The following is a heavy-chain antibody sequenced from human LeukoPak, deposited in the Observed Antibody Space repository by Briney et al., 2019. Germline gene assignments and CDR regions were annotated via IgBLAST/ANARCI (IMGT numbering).Heavy chain of an antibody. CDR2: IYSGGST. D-gene: IGHD6-6*01. J-gene: IGHJ4*02. V-gene: IGHV3-66*01. CDR3: ARETIAARVRYEG. CDR1: GFTFNDYT. Sequence: GGSLRLSCAASGFTFNDYTMSWVRQAPGKGLEWVSVIYSGGSTYYADSVKGRFTISRDNSKNTLYLQMNSLRAEDTAVYYCARETIAARVRYEGWGQGTLVTVSS.